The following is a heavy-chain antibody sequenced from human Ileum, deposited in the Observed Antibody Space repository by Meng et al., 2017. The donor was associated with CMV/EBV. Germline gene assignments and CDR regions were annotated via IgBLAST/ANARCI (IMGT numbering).Heavy chain of an antibody. V-gene: IGHV4-61*02. CDR2: IYASGTT. CDR3: VRQGYENYGDYVA. J-gene: IGHJ5*02. Sequence: QMLRQVPGPGLGKASQTLSLTCTVSGASVSSSSFYWSWIRQPAGKGLEWIGRIYASGTTNYNPPLKSRVTMSLDTSKSQFSLKLTSVTAADTAVYYCVRQGYENYGDYVAWGQGTLVTVSS. CDR1: GASVSSSSFY. D-gene: IGHD4-17*01.